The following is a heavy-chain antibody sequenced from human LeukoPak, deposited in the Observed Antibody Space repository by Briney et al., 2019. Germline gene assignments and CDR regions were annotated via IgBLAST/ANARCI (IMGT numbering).Heavy chain of an antibody. CDR1: GYALSSYG. Sequence: GASVKVSCKASGYALSSYGISWVRQAPGQGLEWMGWISAYNGNAMYAQKFQGRVTMTTDTSTSTVTMELRSLRSDDTAVYFCARRYYYGSGSYSDYWGQGTLVTVSS. CDR2: ISAYNGNA. V-gene: IGHV1-18*01. J-gene: IGHJ4*02. D-gene: IGHD3-10*01. CDR3: ARRYYYGSGSYSDY.